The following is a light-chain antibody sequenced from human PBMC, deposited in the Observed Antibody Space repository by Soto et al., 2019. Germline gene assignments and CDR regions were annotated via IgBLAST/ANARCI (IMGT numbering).Light chain of an antibody. Sequence: QSVLTQPASVSGSPGQSITISCTGTSSDVGGYNYVSWYQQHPVKAPKLIIYDVSNRPSGISHRFSGSKSGNTSSLTISGLQAEYEADYFCCSYTRSNTFWMSGGVTKLTV. V-gene: IGLV2-14*03. CDR1: SSDVGGYNY. CDR3: CSYTRSNTFWM. J-gene: IGLJ3*02. CDR2: DVS.